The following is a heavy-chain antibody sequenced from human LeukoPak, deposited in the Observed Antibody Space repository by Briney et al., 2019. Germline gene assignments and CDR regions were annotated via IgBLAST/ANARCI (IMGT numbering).Heavy chain of an antibody. CDR3: ASPRVGARRGYFDY. CDR2: ISWNSGSI. J-gene: IGHJ4*02. D-gene: IGHD1-26*01. V-gene: IGHV3-9*01. CDR1: GFTFDDYA. Sequence: AGGSLRLSCAASGFTFDDYAMPWVRQAPGKGLEWVSGISWNSGSIGYADSVKGRFTISRDNAKNTLYLQMNSLRAEDTAVYYCASPRVGARRGYFDYWGQGTLVTVSS.